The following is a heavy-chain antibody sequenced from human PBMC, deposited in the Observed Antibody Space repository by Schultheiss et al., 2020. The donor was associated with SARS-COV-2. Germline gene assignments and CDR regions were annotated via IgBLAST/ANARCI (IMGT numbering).Heavy chain of an antibody. CDR1: GYTFTSYA. J-gene: IGHJ4*02. D-gene: IGHD5-24*01. V-gene: IGHV1-3*02. Sequence: ASVKVSCKASGYTFTSYAMHWVRQAPGQRLEWMGWSNAGNGNTKYSQEFQGRVTITADESTSTAYMELSSLRSEDTAVYYCARDQGDGYNWEGFDYWGQGTLVTVAS. CDR2: SNAGNGNT. CDR3: ARDQGDGYNWEGFDY.